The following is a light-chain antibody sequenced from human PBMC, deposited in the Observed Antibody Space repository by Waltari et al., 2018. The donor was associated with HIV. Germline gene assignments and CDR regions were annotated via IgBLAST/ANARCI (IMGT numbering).Light chain of an antibody. CDR3: NSRDRAGHHVV. J-gene: IGLJ3*02. CDR2: PTH. CDR1: SLRTYY. V-gene: IGLV3-19*01. Sequence: SELTQDPAVSVALGQTVSITCQGDSLRTYYASWYLQKPGQAPVLVIPPTHNRPPGIPDRFSGSSSGNTASLTITGAQAEDEGDYYCNSRDRAGHHVVFGGGTKLTVL.